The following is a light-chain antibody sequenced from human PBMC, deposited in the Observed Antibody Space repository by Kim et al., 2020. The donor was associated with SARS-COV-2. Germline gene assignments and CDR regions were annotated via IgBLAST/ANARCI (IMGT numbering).Light chain of an antibody. CDR3: MQYDDLPDT. Sequence: DIQMTQSPSSLSAFAGDRVTITCQASQDISYRLNWYQQKPGKAPKVVIADASNLQSGAPSRFSGSGSGTEFTFSINNLQPEDIATYYCMQYDDLPDTFGRGTKLEIK. V-gene: IGKV1-33*01. CDR2: DAS. CDR1: QDISYR. J-gene: IGKJ2*01.